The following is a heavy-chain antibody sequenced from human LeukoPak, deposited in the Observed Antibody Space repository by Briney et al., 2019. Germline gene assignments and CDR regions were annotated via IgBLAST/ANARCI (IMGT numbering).Heavy chain of an antibody. Sequence: SGTLSLTRAVSGGSLSRSNWGGWVRQPPRKGLEWGGGIYHSGSTNYNPSLKSRVTISVDKSKNQFSLKLSSVTAADTAVYYCARDLLAAAGTRWFDPWGQGTLVTVSS. CDR2: IYHSGST. CDR1: GGSLSRSNW. V-gene: IGHV4-4*02. J-gene: IGHJ5*02. CDR3: ARDLLAAAGTRWFDP. D-gene: IGHD6-13*01.